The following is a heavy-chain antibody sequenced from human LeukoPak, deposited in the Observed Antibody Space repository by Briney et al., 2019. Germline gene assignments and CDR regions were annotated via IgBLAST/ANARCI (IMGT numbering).Heavy chain of an antibody. CDR1: GYTFTSYY. CDR2: INPSGGST. D-gene: IGHD3-3*01. CDR3: ARDRHYDFWSGTPENWFDP. Sequence: ASVKVSCKASGYTFTSYYMHWVRQAPGQGLEWMGIINPSGGSTSYARKFQGRVTMTRDMSTSTVYMELSSLRSEDTAVYYCARDRHYDFWSGTPENWFDPWGQGTLVTVSS. J-gene: IGHJ5*02. V-gene: IGHV1-46*01.